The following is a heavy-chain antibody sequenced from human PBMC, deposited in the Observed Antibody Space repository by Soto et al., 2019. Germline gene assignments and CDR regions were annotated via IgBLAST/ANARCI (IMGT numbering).Heavy chain of an antibody. Sequence: GGSLRLSCAASGFTFSSYFMHLARQAPGKGLVWVARIHDDGSITNYADSVKGRFTISRDNAKNTLYLQMNSLRAEDTAVYYCGRVPAAAAGIGIDHWGQGILVTVSS. CDR2: IHDDGSIT. V-gene: IGHV3-74*01. CDR3: GRVPAAAAGIGIDH. D-gene: IGHD6-13*01. CDR1: GFTFSSYF. J-gene: IGHJ4*02.